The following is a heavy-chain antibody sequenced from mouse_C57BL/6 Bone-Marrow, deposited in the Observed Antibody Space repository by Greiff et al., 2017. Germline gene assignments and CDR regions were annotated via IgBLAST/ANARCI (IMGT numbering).Heavy chain of an antibody. D-gene: IGHD4-1*01. CDR3: ARDHWAFDY. J-gene: IGHJ2*01. CDR2: ISDGGSYT. V-gene: IGHV5-4*01. CDR1: GFTFSSYA. Sequence: EVMLVESGGGLVKPGGSLKLSCAASGFTFSSYAMSWVRQTPEKRLEWVATISDGGSYTYYPDNVKGRFTISRDNAKNNLYLQMSHLKSEDTAMYYCARDHWAFDYWGQGTTLTVSS.